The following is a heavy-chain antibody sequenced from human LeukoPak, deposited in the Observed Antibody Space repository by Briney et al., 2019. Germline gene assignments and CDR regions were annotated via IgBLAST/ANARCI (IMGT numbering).Heavy chain of an antibody. Sequence: SSQTLSLTCTVSGGSISRGGYYWSWIRQHPGKGLEWIGYIYYSGSTYYNPSLKSRVTISVDTSKNQFSLKLSSVTAADTAVYYCARDGVTTNWFDPWGQGTLVTVSS. CDR1: GGSISRGGYY. CDR2: IYYSGST. D-gene: IGHD4-11*01. CDR3: ARDGVTTNWFDP. J-gene: IGHJ5*02. V-gene: IGHV4-31*03.